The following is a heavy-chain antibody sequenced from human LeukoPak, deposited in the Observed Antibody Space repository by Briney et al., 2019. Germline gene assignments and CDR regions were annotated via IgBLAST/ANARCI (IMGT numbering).Heavy chain of an antibody. V-gene: IGHV3-23*01. CDR3: AKGEYYYDSSGHFDY. J-gene: IGHJ4*02. CDR2: ISGSGGST. Sequence: GGSLRLSCAASGFTFSSYAMSWVRQAPGKGLEWVSAISGSGGSTYYADSVKGRFTISRDNSKNTLYLQMSSLRAEDTAVYYCAKGEYYYDSSGHFDYWGQGTLVTVSS. CDR1: GFTFSSYA. D-gene: IGHD3-22*01.